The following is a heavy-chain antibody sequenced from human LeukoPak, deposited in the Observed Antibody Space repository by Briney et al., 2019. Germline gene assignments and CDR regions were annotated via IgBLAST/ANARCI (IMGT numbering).Heavy chain of an antibody. CDR2: ISSSSSYI. CDR1: GFTFSSYS. CDR3: AKADLVVVAASWFDP. Sequence: PGGSLRLSCAASGFTFSSYSMIWVRQAPGKGLEWVSSISSSSSYIYYADSVKGRFTISRDNAKNSLYLQMNSLRAEDTAVYYCAKADLVVVAASWFDPWGQGTLVTVSS. V-gene: IGHV3-21*04. D-gene: IGHD2-15*01. J-gene: IGHJ5*02.